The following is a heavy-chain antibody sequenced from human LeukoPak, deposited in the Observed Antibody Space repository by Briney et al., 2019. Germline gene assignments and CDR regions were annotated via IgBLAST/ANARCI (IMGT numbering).Heavy chain of an antibody. V-gene: IGHV4-39*07. CDR2: IYYSGST. J-gene: IGHJ4*02. D-gene: IGHD1-26*01. CDR3: ARERPTAFDY. Sequence: SETLSLTCTVSGGSISTYYWGWIRQAPGKGLEWIGSIYYSGSTYYNPSLKSRVTISVDTSKNQFSLKLSSVTAADTAVYYCARERPTAFDYWGQGTLVTVSS. CDR1: GGSISTYY.